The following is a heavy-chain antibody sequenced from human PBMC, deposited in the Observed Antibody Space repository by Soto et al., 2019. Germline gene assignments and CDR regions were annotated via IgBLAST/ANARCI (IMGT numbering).Heavy chain of an antibody. Sequence: QVQLVQSGAEVKKPGSSVKVSCKASGGTFSSYAISWVRQAPGQGLEWMGGIIPIFGTANYAQKFQGRVTITADESTSTAYMELSRLRSEDTAVYYCARGGCSGGSCTGWFDPWGQGTLVTVSS. D-gene: IGHD2-15*01. V-gene: IGHV1-69*12. CDR1: GGTFSSYA. CDR2: IIPIFGTA. CDR3: ARGGCSGGSCTGWFDP. J-gene: IGHJ5*02.